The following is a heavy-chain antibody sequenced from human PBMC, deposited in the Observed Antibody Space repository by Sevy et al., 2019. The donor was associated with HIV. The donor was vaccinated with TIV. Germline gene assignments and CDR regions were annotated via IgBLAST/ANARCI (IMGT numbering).Heavy chain of an antibody. V-gene: IGHV3-9*01. CDR1: GFTFDDYA. CDR3: AKEDSSSWLDY. CDR2: IRWNSGSI. Sequence: SLRLSCAASGFTFDDYAMHWVRQAPGKVLEWVSGIRWNSGSIGYADSVKGRFTISRDNAKNSLYLQMNSLRAEDTALYYCAKEDSSSWLDYWGQGTLVTVSS. D-gene: IGHD6-13*01. J-gene: IGHJ4*02.